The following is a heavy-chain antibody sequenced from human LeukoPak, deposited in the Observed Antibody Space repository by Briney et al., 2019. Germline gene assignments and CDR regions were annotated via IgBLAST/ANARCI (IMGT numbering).Heavy chain of an antibody. Sequence: GGSLRLSCAASGFSFSSYNMDWVRQAPGKGLEWVSSISSSSSYIYYADSVKGRFTISRDNAKNSLYLQMNSLRAEDTAVYYCAKESTYYYDSSGPFDYWGQGTLVTVSS. D-gene: IGHD3-22*01. CDR2: ISSSSSYI. V-gene: IGHV3-21*01. J-gene: IGHJ4*02. CDR3: AKESTYYYDSSGPFDY. CDR1: GFSFSSYN.